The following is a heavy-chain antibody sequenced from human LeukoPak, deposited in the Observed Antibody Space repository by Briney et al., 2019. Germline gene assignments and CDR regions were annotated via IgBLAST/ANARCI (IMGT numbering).Heavy chain of an antibody. V-gene: IGHV3-74*01. Sequence: PGGSLRLSCAASGFTFSSYWMHWVRQAPGKGLVWVSRINSDGSSTSYADSVKGRFTISRDNAKNTLYLQMNSLRAEDTAVYYCARASGNWNCHYWGQGTLVTVSS. J-gene: IGHJ4*02. CDR3: ARASGNWNCHY. D-gene: IGHD1-7*01. CDR1: GFTFSSYW. CDR2: INSDGSST.